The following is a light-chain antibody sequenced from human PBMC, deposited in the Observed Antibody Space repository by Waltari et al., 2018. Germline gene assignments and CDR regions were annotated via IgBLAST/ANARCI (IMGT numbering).Light chain of an antibody. J-gene: IGLJ7*01. CDR3: GTWDSSLSGAV. V-gene: IGLV1-51*02. CDR1: CSNIGHNS. CDR2: ENT. Sequence: QSVSSPPPSVSPPPGQRASISCPRGCSNIGHNSLPCSRQFPGTAPKLLIYENTERPSGIPGRFSGSKSGTSATLDITGLQAGDEADYYCGTWDSSLSGAVFGGGTHLTVL.